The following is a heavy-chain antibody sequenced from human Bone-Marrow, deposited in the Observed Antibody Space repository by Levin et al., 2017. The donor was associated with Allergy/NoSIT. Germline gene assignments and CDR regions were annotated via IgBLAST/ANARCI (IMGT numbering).Heavy chain of an antibody. Sequence: GGSLRLSCAASGFTVSSNYMSWVRQAPGKGLEWLSVIYSGGNTYYADSVKGRFTVSRDNSKNTLYLQMNSLGAEDTAVYYCARNHGWYGAGYIDYWGQGTLVTVSS. CDR3: ARNHGWYGAGYIDY. D-gene: IGHD6-19*01. J-gene: IGHJ4*02. CDR2: IYSGGNT. V-gene: IGHV3-53*01. CDR1: GFTVSSNY.